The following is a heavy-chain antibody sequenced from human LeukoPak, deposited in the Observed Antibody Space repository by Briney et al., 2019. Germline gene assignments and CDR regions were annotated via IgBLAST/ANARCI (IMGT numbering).Heavy chain of an antibody. CDR1: GYSFTSYW. CDR3: ARGAARLSINWFDP. D-gene: IGHD6-6*01. CDR2: MNPNSGNT. Sequence: GESLKISCKGSGYSFTSYWIGWVRQMPGKGLEWMGWMNPNSGNTGYAQKFQGRVTITRNTSISTAYMELSSLRSEDTAVYYCARGAARLSINWFDPWGQGTLVTVSS. V-gene: IGHV1-8*03. J-gene: IGHJ5*02.